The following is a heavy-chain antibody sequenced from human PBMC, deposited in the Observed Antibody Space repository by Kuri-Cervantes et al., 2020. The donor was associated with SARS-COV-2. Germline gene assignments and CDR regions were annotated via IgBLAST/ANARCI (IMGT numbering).Heavy chain of an antibody. V-gene: IGHV1-18*04. CDR2: ISAYNGNT. J-gene: IGHJ6*02. D-gene: IGHD6-13*01. Sequence: GGSLRLSCKGSGYSFTSYWIGWVRQAPGQGLEWMGWISAYNGNTNYAQKLQGRVTMTTDTSTSTAYMELRSLRSDDTAVYYCARRIAAAGYYYYYGMDVWGQGTTVTVSS. CDR3: ARRIAAAGYYYYYGMDV. CDR1: GYSFTSYW.